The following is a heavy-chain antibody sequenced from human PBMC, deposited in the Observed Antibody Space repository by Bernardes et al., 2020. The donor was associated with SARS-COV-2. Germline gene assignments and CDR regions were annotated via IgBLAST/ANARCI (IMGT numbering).Heavy chain of an antibody. D-gene: IGHD6-13*01. CDR3: ARQSSFVAASGIDY. CDR2: IYPRDSDT. V-gene: IGHV5-51*01. CDR1: GFDFTNYW. J-gene: IGHJ4*02. Sequence: GESLKISCKVSGFDFTNYWIGWVRQMPGNGLEWMGIIYPRDSDTRYSPSFQGQVTISADKSITTAYLQWSSLKASDTAMYYCARQSSFVAASGIDYWGQGTLVTVSS.